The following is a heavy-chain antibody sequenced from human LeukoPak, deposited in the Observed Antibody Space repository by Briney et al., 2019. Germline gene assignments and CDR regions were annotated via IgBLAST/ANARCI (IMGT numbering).Heavy chain of an antibody. Sequence: GGSLRLSCAASGFTFSSYGVHWVRQALGKGLEWVAVVSYDGSNKYYADSVKGRFTISRDNSKNTLYLQMNSLRAEDTAVYYCARENVDSSSVYYYGMDVWGQGTTVTVSS. CDR1: GFTFSSYG. CDR3: ARENVDSSSVYYYGMDV. CDR2: VSYDGSNK. D-gene: IGHD6-13*01. J-gene: IGHJ6*02. V-gene: IGHV3-30-3*01.